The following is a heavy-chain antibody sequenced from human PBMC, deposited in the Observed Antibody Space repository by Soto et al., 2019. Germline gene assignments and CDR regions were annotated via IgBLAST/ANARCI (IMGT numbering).Heavy chain of an antibody. CDR2: MYISGST. CDR3: ASDQINQNVFDF. V-gene: IGHV4-4*07. J-gene: IGHJ3*01. CDR1: GVSISGYY. Sequence: SETLSITCSVAGVSISGYYWTWIRQTAGKGLEWIGRMYISGSTNYNPSLKSRATMSIDTSKNYFSLKLRSVTAADTAVYYCASDQINQNVFDFWGQGTMVTVSS.